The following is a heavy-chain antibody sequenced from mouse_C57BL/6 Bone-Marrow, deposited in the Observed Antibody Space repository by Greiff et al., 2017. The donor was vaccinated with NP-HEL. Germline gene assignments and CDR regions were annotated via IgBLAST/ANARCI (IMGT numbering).Heavy chain of an antibody. V-gene: IGHV1-42*01. J-gene: IGHJ4*01. D-gene: IGHD2-4*01. Sequence: EVQLQQSGPELVKPGASVKISCKASGYSFTGYYMNWVKQSPEKSLEWIGEINPSTGGTTYNQKFKAKATLTVDKSSSTAYMQLKSLTSEDSAVYYCARAGLRRDYAMDYWGQGTSVTVSS. CDR3: ARAGLRRDYAMDY. CDR2: INPSTGGT. CDR1: GYSFTGYY.